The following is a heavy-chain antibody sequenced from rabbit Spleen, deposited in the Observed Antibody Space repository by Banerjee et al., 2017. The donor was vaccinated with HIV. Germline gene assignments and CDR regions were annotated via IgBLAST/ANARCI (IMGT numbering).Heavy chain of an antibody. D-gene: IGHD2-1*01. CDR1: GFSLSSNA. CDR2: IDTGSGTT. V-gene: IGHV1S45*01. CDR3: ARDLVGVIGWNFYL. J-gene: IGHJ4*01. Sequence: QEQLEESGGDLVKPGASLTLTCTASGFSLSSNAINWVRQAPGKGLEWIGYIDTGSGTTDYATWVNGRFTISKTSSTTVTLQMTSLTAADRATYFCARDLVGVIGWNFYLWGQGTLVTVS.